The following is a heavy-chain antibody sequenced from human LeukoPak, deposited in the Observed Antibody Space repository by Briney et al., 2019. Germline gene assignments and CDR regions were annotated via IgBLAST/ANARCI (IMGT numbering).Heavy chain of an antibody. J-gene: IGHJ6*03. D-gene: IGHD3-10*01. CDR2: IKQDGSEN. Sequence: GGSLRLSCAASGFTFSSYWMSWVRQAPGKGLEWVANIKQDGSENYYVDSVKGRFTISRDNAKNSLYLQMNSLRAEDTAVYYCARESRVLLWFGELLMGYMDVWGKGTTVTVSS. V-gene: IGHV3-7*01. CDR1: GFTFSSYW. CDR3: ARESRVLLWFGELLMGYMDV.